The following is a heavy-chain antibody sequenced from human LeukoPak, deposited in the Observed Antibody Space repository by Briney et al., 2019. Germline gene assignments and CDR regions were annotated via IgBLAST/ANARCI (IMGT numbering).Heavy chain of an antibody. CDR2: ISSSGSTI. CDR1: GFTFSSYE. J-gene: IGHJ4*02. CDR3: ARDSLVRGVINDY. V-gene: IGHV3-48*03. Sequence: GGSLRLSCAASGFTFSSYEMNWVRQAPGKGLEWVSYISSSGSTIYYADSVKGRFTISRDNAKNSLYLQMNSLRAEDMAVYYCARDSLVRGVINDYWGQGTLVTISS. D-gene: IGHD3-10*01.